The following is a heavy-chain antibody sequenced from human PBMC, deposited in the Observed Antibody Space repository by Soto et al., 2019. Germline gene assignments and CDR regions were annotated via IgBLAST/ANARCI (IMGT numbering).Heavy chain of an antibody. CDR2: IYYSGST. D-gene: IGHD3-3*01. CDR3: ARDVTDFWSGHEGMNV. V-gene: IGHV4-31*03. J-gene: IGHJ6*02. CDR1: GGSISNGGYY. Sequence: SETLSLTCTVSGGSISNGGYYWTWIRQHPGKGLEWIGYIYYSGSTYYNPSLKSRVTISVDTSKNQFSLKLTSVTAADTAVYYCARDVTDFWSGHEGMNVWGQGTTVTVSS.